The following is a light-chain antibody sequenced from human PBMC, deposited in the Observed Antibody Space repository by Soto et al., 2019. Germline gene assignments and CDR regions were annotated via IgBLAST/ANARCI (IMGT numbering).Light chain of an antibody. Sequence: QSVLTQSPAASVSPGQRITISCSGSGSNIGPNYVYWFQQFPGTAPKLLIYTDDQRPSGVPDRFSGSKSGTSASLGISGRRSEDEADYYCAAWDDSTTGGVFGGAPKGTVL. CDR2: TDD. J-gene: IGLJ3*02. V-gene: IGLV1-47*02. CDR3: AAWDDSTTGGV. CDR1: GSNIGPNY.